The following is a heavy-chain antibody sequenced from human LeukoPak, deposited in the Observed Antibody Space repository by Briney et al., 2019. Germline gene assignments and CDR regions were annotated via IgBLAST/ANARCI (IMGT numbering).Heavy chain of an antibody. CDR3: ARHDSSSFDY. V-gene: IGHV5-51*01. CDR2: IFPGGSDT. J-gene: IGHJ4*02. CDR1: GYSFTGYW. D-gene: IGHD3-22*01. Sequence: GESLKISCKGSGYSFTGYWIGWVRQMPGKGLEWMGIIFPGGSDTRYSPSFQGQVTISADKSLNTAYLQWRSLRASDTAIYYCARHDSSSFDYWGQGTLVTVSS.